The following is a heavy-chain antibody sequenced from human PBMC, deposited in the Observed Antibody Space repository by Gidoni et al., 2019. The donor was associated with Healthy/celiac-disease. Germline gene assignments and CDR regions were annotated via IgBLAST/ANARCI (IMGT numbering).Heavy chain of an antibody. D-gene: IGHD2-15*01. CDR1: GYSFTSYW. CDR3: ARQLCSGGSCYQL. CDR2: IYPGDSDT. Sequence: EVQLVQSGAAVKKPGESLKISCKGSGYSFTSYWIGWVRHMPGNGLEWMGIIYPGDSDTRYSPSFQGQVTILADKSISTAYLQWSSLKASDTAMYYCARQLCSGGSCYQLWGQGTLVTVSS. V-gene: IGHV5-51*01. J-gene: IGHJ4*02.